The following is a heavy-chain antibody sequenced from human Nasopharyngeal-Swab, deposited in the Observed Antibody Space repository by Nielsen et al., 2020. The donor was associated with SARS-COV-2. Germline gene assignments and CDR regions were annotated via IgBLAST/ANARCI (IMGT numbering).Heavy chain of an antibody. Sequence: GESLKISCVASAFTITPYSMNWVRQAPGKGPEWVSYISSSSSTIYYADSVKGRFTISRDNAKNSLYLQMNSLRAEDTAVYYYARESGYIDYWGQGTLVTVSS. D-gene: IGHD5-12*01. CDR2: ISSSSSTI. CDR3: ARESGYIDY. CDR1: AFTITPYS. J-gene: IGHJ4*02. V-gene: IGHV3-48*04.